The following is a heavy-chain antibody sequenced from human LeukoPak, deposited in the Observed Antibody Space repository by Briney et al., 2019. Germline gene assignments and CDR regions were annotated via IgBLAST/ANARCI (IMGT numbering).Heavy chain of an antibody. Sequence: SETLSLTCTVSGASISTYYWSWIRQPAGKGLEWIGRMYNTGSTNYNSSLKSRVTMSVDTSKNQLSLRLSSVTAADTAVYYCARDNGGDYWYSDIWGRGTLVTVSS. J-gene: IGHJ2*01. CDR3: ARDNGGDYWYSDI. CDR2: MYNTGST. D-gene: IGHD2-21*01. V-gene: IGHV4-4*07. CDR1: GASISTYY.